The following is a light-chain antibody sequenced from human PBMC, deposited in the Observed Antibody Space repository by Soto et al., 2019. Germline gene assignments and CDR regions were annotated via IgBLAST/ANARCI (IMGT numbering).Light chain of an antibody. CDR2: EVS. CDR1: SSDVGGYNY. V-gene: IGLV2-14*01. J-gene: IGLJ3*02. CDR3: SSYTSSSPWV. Sequence: QSVLTRPASVSGSPGQSINISCTGTSSDVGGYNYVSWYQQHPGTAPKLMIYEVSNRPAGVSNRFSGSKSGNAASLTISGLQAEDDADYYCSSYTSSSPWVFGGGTKLTVL.